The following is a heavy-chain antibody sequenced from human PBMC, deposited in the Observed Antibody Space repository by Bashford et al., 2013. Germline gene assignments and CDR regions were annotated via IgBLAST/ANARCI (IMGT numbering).Heavy chain of an antibody. CDR3: ARRFDTSNSVGRFFDY. Sequence: VRQAPGKGLEWVSYISSTISTIYYADSVKGRFTISRDNAKNSLYLQMSSLRAEDTAVYYCARRFDTSNSVGRFFDYWGQGTLVTVSS. CDR2: ISSTISTI. J-gene: IGHJ4*02. D-gene: IGHD3-22*01. V-gene: IGHV3-48*01.